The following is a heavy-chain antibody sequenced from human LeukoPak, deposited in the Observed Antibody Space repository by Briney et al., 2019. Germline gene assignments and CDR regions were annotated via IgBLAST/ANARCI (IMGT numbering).Heavy chain of an antibody. Sequence: PGGSLRLSCAASGFTFSSYSMNWVRQAPGSGLEWVSSISSGSKYIYNADSLKGRFAISRDNAKSSLYLQINSLRVDDTAVYYCARALSYSYGSMDFWGQGTLVIVSS. J-gene: IGHJ4*02. CDR2: ISSGSKYI. CDR3: ARALSYSYGSMDF. CDR1: GFTFSSYS. V-gene: IGHV3-21*01. D-gene: IGHD5-18*01.